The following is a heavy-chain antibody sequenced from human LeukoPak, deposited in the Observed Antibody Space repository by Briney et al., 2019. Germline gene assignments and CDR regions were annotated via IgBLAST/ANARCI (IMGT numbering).Heavy chain of an antibody. Sequence: GGSLRLSCAASGFTFSSYGMHWVRQAPGKGLEWVAFIRYDGSNKYYADSVKGRFTISRDNSKNTLYLQMNSLRAEDTAVYYCAKVASSYSSSDYWGLGTLVTVSS. CDR3: AKVASSYSSSDY. CDR2: IRYDGSNK. CDR1: GFTFSSYG. V-gene: IGHV3-30*02. J-gene: IGHJ4*02. D-gene: IGHD6-6*01.